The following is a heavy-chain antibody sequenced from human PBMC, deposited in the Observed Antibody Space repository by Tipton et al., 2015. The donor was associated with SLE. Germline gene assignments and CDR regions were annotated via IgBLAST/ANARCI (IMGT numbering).Heavy chain of an antibody. Sequence: TLSLTCTVSGGSISSGSYYWSWIRQPAGKGLEWIGLIYTSGSTNYNPSLKSRVTISVDTSKNQFSLKLSSVTAADTAVYYCARGPGDFDYWGQGTLVTVSS. D-gene: IGHD7-27*01. CDR2: IYTSGST. CDR1: GGSISSGSYY. CDR3: ARGPGDFDY. J-gene: IGHJ4*02. V-gene: IGHV4-61*02.